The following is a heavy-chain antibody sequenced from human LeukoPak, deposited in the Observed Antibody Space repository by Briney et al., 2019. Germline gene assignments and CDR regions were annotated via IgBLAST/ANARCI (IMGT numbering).Heavy chain of an antibody. Sequence: SETLSLTCTVSGGSISSSSYYWGWIRQPPGKGLEWIGSIYYSGSTYYNPSLKRRVTISVDTSKNQFSLKLSSVTAADTAVYYCAREASEADYYFDYWGQGTLVTVSS. CDR1: GGSISSSSYY. V-gene: IGHV4-39*02. CDR3: AREASEADYYFDY. CDR2: IYYSGST. J-gene: IGHJ4*02. D-gene: IGHD3-3*01.